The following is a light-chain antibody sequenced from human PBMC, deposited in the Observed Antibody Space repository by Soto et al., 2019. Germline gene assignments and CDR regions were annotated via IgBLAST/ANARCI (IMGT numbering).Light chain of an antibody. V-gene: IGLV2-14*01. CDR3: SSYTSSITRV. Sequence: QSARTQPASVSGSPGQPITISCTGTSTDVGGYNYVSWYQQHPGKAPKLMIYEVRNRPSGVSNRFYGSKSGNTASLPISGLQAEDEADYYCSSYTSSITRVFGGGTKLTVL. J-gene: IGLJ2*01. CDR1: STDVGGYNY. CDR2: EVR.